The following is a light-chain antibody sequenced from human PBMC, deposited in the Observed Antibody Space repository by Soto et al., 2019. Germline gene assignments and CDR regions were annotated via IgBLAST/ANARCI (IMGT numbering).Light chain of an antibody. V-gene: IGLV2-14*03. CDR1: SSDIGSYNY. CDR3: SSYGASSTL. CDR2: DVS. J-gene: IGLJ2*01. Sequence: QSALTQPASQSGSPGQSITISCTGTSSDIGSYNYVSWYQQHPGKAPKLMIFDVSYRPSGISDRFSGSKSGNTASLIISGIQPEDEADYYCSSYGASSTLFGGGTKLTVL.